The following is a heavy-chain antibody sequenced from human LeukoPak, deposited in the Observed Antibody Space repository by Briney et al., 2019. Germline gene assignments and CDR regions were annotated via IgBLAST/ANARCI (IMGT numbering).Heavy chain of an antibody. V-gene: IGHV3-30-3*01. D-gene: IGHD6-13*01. CDR3: AKVYSSSWLYYYYGMDV. CDR2: ISYDGSNK. J-gene: IGHJ6*02. Sequence: PGGSLRLSCAASGFTFSSYAMHWVRQAPGKGLEWVAVISYDGSNKYYADSVKGRFTISRDNSKNTLYLQMNSLRAEDTAVYYCAKVYSSSWLYYYYGMDVWGQGTTVTVSS. CDR1: GFTFSSYA.